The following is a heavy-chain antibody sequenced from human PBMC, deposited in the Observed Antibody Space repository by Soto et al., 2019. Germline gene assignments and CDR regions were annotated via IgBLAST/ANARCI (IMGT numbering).Heavy chain of an antibody. CDR3: AGDVLGKDSYGRR. V-gene: IGHV1-69*01. CDR2: IIPIFGTA. J-gene: IGHJ4*02. Sequence: QVQLVQSGAEVKKPGSSVKVSYKASGGTFSSYAISWVRQAPGQGLEWMGGIIPIFGTANYAQKFQGRVTSTADESTSTGYMELSSMRSEDTGVYYCAGDVLGKDSYGRRWGQGTLVTVSS. D-gene: IGHD5-18*01. CDR1: GGTFSSYA.